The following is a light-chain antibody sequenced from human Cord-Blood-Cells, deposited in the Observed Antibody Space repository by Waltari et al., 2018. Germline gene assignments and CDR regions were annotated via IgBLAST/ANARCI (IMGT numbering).Light chain of an antibody. CDR2: APS. V-gene: IGKV1-8*01. Sequence: AIRMTQSPSPLSASTGDRVTITCRASQGISSYLAGYQQKPGKGPKLLIYAPSTLQSGVPSSFSGSGSGTDFTLTFSCLQSEDFASYSCQHYYSYPLTFGQGTQVEIK. CDR3: QHYYSYPLT. CDR1: QGISSY. J-gene: IGKJ1*01.